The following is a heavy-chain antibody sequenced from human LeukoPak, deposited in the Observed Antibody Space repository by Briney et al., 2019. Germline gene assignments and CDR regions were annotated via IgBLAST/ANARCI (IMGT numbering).Heavy chain of an antibody. CDR3: ARVPITCSSTSCYYDY. Sequence: GGSLRLSCAASGFTFSSYSMNWVRQAPGKGLEWVSSISSSSSYIYYADSVKGRFTIPRDNAKNSLYLQMNSLRAEDTAVYYCARVPITCSSTSCYYDYWGQGTLVTVSS. CDR1: GFTFSSYS. D-gene: IGHD2-2*01. CDR2: ISSSSSYI. V-gene: IGHV3-21*01. J-gene: IGHJ4*02.